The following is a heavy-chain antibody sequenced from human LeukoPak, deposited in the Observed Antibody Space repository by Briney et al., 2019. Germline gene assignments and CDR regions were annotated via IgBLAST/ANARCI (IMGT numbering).Heavy chain of an antibody. CDR1: GYTFTGYY. J-gene: IGHJ4*02. CDR3: ARKYSSSWHGDY. V-gene: IGHV1-2*02. D-gene: IGHD6-13*01. Sequence: ASVKVSCKASGYTFTGYYMHWVRQAPGQGLEWMGWINPNSGGTNYAQKFQGRVTMTRDTSISTAYMELSRPRSDDTAVYYCARKYSSSWHGDYWGQGTLVTVSS. CDR2: INPNSGGT.